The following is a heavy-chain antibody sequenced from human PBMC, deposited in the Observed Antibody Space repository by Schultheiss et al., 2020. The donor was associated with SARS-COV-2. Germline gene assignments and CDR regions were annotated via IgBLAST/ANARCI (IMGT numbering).Heavy chain of an antibody. J-gene: IGHJ3*02. CDR1: GFSLSTSGVG. D-gene: IGHD3-9*01. CDR2: IYWNDDK. Sequence: SGPTLVKPTQTLTLTCTFSGFSLSTSGVGVGWIRQPPGKALEWLALIYWNDDKRYSPSLKSRLTITKDTSKNQVVLTMTNMDPVDTATYYCARIQGFDWLPIQRSRYAFDIWGQGTMVTVSS. CDR3: ARIQGFDWLPIQRSRYAFDI. V-gene: IGHV2-5*01.